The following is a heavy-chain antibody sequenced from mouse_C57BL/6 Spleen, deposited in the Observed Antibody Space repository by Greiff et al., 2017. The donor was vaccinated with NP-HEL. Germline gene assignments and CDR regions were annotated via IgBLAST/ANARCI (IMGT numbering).Heavy chain of an antibody. V-gene: IGHV1-80*01. Sequence: VQLVESGAELVKPGASVKISCKASGYAFSSYWMNWVKQRPGKGLEWIGQIYPGDGDTNYNGKFKGKATLTADKSSSTAYMQLSSLTSEDSAVYFCGGYDAPWFAYWGQGTLVTVSA. CDR3: GGYDAPWFAY. CDR2: IYPGDGDT. D-gene: IGHD2-2*01. J-gene: IGHJ3*01. CDR1: GYAFSSYW.